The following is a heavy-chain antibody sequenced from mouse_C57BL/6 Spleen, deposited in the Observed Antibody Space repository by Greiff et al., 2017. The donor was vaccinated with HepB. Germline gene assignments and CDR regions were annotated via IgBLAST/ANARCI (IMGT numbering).Heavy chain of an antibody. V-gene: IGHV5-6*01. CDR1: GFTFSSYG. Sequence: DVHLVESGGDLVKPGGSLKLSCAASGFTFSSYGMSWVRQTPDKRLEWVATISSGGSYTYYPDSVKGRFTISRDNAKNTLYLQMSSLKSEDTAMYYCARLQLGLDLDYWGQGTTPTVSS. CDR3: ARLQLGLDLDY. J-gene: IGHJ2*01. CDR2: ISSGGSYT. D-gene: IGHD4-1*02.